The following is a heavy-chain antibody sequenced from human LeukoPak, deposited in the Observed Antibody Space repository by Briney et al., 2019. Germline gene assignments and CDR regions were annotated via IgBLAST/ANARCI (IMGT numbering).Heavy chain of an antibody. CDR1: GGSISSYY. CDR3: ARAPVVTDYYYYYGMDV. J-gene: IGHJ6*02. D-gene: IGHD2-21*02. CDR2: IYYSGST. Sequence: PSETLSLTCTVSGGSISSYYWSWIRQPPGKGLEWIGYIYYSGSTYYNPSLKSRVTISVDTSKNQFSLKLSSVTAADTAVYYCARAPVVTDYYYYYGMDVWGQGTTVTVSS. V-gene: IGHV4-59*12.